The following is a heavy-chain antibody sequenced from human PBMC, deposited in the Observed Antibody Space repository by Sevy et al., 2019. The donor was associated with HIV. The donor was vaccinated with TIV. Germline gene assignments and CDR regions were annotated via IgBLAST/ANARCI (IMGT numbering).Heavy chain of an antibody. D-gene: IGHD1-26*01. CDR3: ARGGPTGEWFDP. CDR1: GGSFSSSPYY. V-gene: IGHV4-39*02. Sequence: SETLSLTCSVSGGSFSSSPYYWAWIRQPPGQGLEWIGSVFYGGSTYYTPSLKSRVTISVDTSKTHFSLKLRSVTAAVTAVYYCARGGPTGEWFDPWGQGTLVTVSS. CDR2: VFYGGST. J-gene: IGHJ5*02.